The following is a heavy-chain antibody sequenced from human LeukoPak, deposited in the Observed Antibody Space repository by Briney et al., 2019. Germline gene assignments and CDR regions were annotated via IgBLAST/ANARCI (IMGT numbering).Heavy chain of an antibody. V-gene: IGHV4-34*01. J-gene: IGHJ4*02. CDR3: ARLIGKGP. CDR1: GGSFSGYY. CDR2: INHSGST. Sequence: SETLSLTCAVYGGSFSGYYRSWIRQPPGKGLEWIGEINHSGSTNYNPSLKSRVTISVDTSKNQFSLKPSSVTAADTAVYYCARLIGKGPWGQGTLVTVSS.